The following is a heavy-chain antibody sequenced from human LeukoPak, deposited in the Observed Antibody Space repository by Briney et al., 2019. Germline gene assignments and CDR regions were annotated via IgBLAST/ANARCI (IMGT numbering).Heavy chain of an antibody. CDR3: ARVDILTGDY. J-gene: IGHJ4*02. V-gene: IGHV3-48*03. CDR2: ISSSGSTI. D-gene: IGHD3-9*01. CDR1: GFTLSSNE. Sequence: PGGPRRLSWEASGFTLSSNEMNWVGQAQGRGVEWVSYISSSGSTISYADSVKGRFTISRDNAKNSLYLQMNSLRAEDTAVYYCARVDILTGDYWGQGTLVTVSS.